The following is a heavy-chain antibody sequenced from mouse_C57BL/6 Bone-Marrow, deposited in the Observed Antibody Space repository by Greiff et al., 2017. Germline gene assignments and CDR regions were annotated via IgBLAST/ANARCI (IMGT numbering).Heavy chain of an antibody. Sequence: VQLQQSGTVLARPGASVKMSCKTSGYTFTSYWMHWVKQRPGQGLEWIGAIYPGNSDTSYNQKFKGKAKLTAVTSASTAYMELSSLTNEDSAVYYCTRDDGSSLYYFDYWGQGTTLTVSS. CDR2: IYPGNSDT. V-gene: IGHV1-5*01. CDR3: TRDDGSSLYYFDY. J-gene: IGHJ2*01. D-gene: IGHD1-1*01. CDR1: GYTFTSYW.